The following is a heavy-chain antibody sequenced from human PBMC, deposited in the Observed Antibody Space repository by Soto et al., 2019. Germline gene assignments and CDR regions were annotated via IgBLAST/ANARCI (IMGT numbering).Heavy chain of an antibody. CDR1: GYTFTDYA. CDR3: AKGSRMWTPDY. J-gene: IGHJ4*02. Sequence: GASVKVSCKASGYTFTDYAIHWVRQAPGQRLEWMGWIAPGNGNTKYSQNFQGRVTITRDTSATTAYMELSSLRSEDTAVYYCAKGSRMWTPDYWGQGTLVIVSS. D-gene: IGHD2-21*01. CDR2: IAPGNGNT. V-gene: IGHV1-3*01.